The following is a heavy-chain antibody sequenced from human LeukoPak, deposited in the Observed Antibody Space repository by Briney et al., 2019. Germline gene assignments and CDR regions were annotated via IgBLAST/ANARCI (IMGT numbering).Heavy chain of an antibody. Sequence: AGGSLRLSCAASGFTFSNYWLTWVRQAPGQGLEWVANIKQDGSEKHYVDSVKGRFTISRDNAKNSLYLQMNSLRAEDTAVYYCARDRQSAYWGQGTLVTVSS. CDR1: GFTFSNYW. CDR2: IKQDGSEK. J-gene: IGHJ4*02. CDR3: ARDRQSAY. V-gene: IGHV3-7*01.